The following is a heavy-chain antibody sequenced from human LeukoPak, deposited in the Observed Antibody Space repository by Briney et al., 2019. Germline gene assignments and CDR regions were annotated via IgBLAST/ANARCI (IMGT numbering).Heavy chain of an antibody. CDR3: AKGNWRYFDY. V-gene: IGHV3-23*01. Sequence: GGSERLSCAASGLTFSTYVMSWVRQAPGKGLEWVSAISGSGGSTYYADSVKGRFTISRDNSKNTLYLQMNSLGADDTAVYYCAKGNWRYFDYRGGGNLGTVSS. J-gene: IGHJ4*02. CDR2: ISGSGGST. D-gene: IGHD1-1*01. CDR1: GLTFSTYV.